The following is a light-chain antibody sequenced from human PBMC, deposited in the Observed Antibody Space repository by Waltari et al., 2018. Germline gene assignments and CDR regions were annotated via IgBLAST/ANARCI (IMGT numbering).Light chain of an antibody. V-gene: IGKV3-20*01. Sequence: IVLTQSPGTLSLSPGERATLSCRASQSVSIYLAWYQQKPGQAPRLLFYHTSTRATGIPDRFSGSGSGTDFSLTISGLEPEDCAVYYCQHYKSLPVSFGQGTRVEIK. CDR3: QHYKSLPVS. J-gene: IGKJ1*01. CDR1: QSVSIY. CDR2: HTS.